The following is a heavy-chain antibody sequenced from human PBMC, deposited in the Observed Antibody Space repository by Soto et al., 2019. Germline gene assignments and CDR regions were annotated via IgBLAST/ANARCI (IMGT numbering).Heavy chain of an antibody. D-gene: IGHD1-20*01. J-gene: IGHJ4*02. Sequence: QVQLVESGGGVVQPGRSLRLSCAASGFTFSSYGMHWVHQAPGKGLEWVAVIWYDGSNKYYADSVKGRFTISRDNSKNTLYLQMNSLRAEDTAVYYCARDADNWNPLGLLDYWGQGTLVTVSS. CDR3: ARDADNWNPLGLLDY. V-gene: IGHV3-33*01. CDR2: IWYDGSNK. CDR1: GFTFSSYG.